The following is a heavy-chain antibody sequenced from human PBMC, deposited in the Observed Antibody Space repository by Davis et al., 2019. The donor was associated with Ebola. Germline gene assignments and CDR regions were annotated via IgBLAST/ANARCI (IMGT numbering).Heavy chain of an antibody. CDR2: IYYSGST. J-gene: IGHJ4*02. Sequence: PSETLSLTCTVSGGSISSYYWSWIRQPPGKGLEWIGYIYYSGSTNYNPSLKSRVTISVDTSKNQFSLKLSSVTAADTAVYYCARHEWTRIAAAGTPFLFDYWGQGTLVTVSS. D-gene: IGHD6-13*01. CDR1: GGSISSYY. CDR3: ARHEWTRIAAAGTPFLFDY. V-gene: IGHV4-59*08.